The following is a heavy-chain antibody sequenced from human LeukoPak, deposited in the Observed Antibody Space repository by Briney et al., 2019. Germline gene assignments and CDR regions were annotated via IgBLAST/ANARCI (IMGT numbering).Heavy chain of an antibody. CDR2: IYYSGST. D-gene: IGHD5-24*01. J-gene: IGHJ4*02. Sequence: PSETLSLTCTVSGGSISSYYWSWIRQPPGKGLEWIGYIYYSGSTNYSPSLKSRVTISVDTSKNQFSLKLSPVTAADTAVYYCARDDQGDGYNLYYWGQGTLVTVSS. CDR1: GGSISSYY. V-gene: IGHV4-59*01. CDR3: ARDDQGDGYNLYY.